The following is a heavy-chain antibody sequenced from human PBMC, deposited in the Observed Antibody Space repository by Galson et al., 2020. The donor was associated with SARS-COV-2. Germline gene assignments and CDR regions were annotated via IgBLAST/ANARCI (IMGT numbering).Heavy chain of an antibody. CDR1: DGSISGYY. Sequence: SETLSLTCTVPDGSISGYYWTWIRQPAGNGLEWIGRIYSSGRTNYHPSLKRPVTMSLDTSNHHFSLRLSPVTAADTAVYYCAREYQETRYFYFGLDVWGRGTSVTVSS. V-gene: IGHV4-4*07. CDR3: AREYQETRYFYFGLDV. J-gene: IGHJ6*02. CDR2: IYSSGRT.